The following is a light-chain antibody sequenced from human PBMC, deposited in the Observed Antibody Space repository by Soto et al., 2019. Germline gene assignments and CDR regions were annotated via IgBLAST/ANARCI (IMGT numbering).Light chain of an antibody. CDR1: QSVSSY. Sequence: EIVLTQSPATLSLSPGERATLSCRASQSVSSYLAWYQQKPGQAPRLLIYDASNRATGIPARFSGSGSGTDFTLTISRLEPEDFAVYYCQQRSNWPPKLTFGGGTQVEIK. CDR2: DAS. J-gene: IGKJ4*01. V-gene: IGKV3-11*01. CDR3: QQRSNWPPKLT.